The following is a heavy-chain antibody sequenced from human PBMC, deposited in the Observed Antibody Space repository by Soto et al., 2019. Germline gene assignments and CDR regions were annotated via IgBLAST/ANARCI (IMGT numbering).Heavy chain of an antibody. J-gene: IGHJ4*02. CDR2: ISSSGSTI. Sequence: GGSLRLSCAASGFTFSDYYMSWIRQAPGKGLEWVSYISSSGSTIYYADSVKGRFTISRDNAKNSLYLQMNSLRAEDTAVYYCARVAETIFGVAKFDYWGQGTLVTVSS. V-gene: IGHV3-11*01. CDR3: ARVAETIFGVAKFDY. D-gene: IGHD3-3*01. CDR1: GFTFSDYY.